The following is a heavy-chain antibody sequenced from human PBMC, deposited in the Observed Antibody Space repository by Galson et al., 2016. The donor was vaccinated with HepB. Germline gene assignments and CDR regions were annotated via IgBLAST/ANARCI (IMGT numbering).Heavy chain of an antibody. V-gene: IGHV4-39*01. Sequence: ETLSLTCTVSGGSISIYSYHWAWMRQPPGKGLEWIASVHHTGSTPSNPSLKGRVTISVDTSKNEFSLELNSVIAADTAVYYCASQFSEPESDPLDHWGQGTLVTVSS. D-gene: IGHD2/OR15-2a*01. CDR3: ASQFSEPESDPLDH. CDR2: VHHTGST. CDR1: GGSISIYSYH. J-gene: IGHJ4*02.